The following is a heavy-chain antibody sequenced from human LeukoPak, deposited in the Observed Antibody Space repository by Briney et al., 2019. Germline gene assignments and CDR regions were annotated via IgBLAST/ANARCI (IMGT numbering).Heavy chain of an antibody. V-gene: IGHV1-18*01. CDR3: ARDPTVTTSRNRYYYGMDV. CDR1: GYTFTSYG. J-gene: IGHJ6*02. D-gene: IGHD4-11*01. CDR2: ISAYNGDT. Sequence: GASVKVSCKASGYTFTSYGISWVRQAPGQGLEWMGWISAYNGDTNYAQKLQGRVTMTTDTSTSTAYMELRSLRSDGTAVYYCARDPTVTTSRNRYYYGMDVWGQGTTVTVSS.